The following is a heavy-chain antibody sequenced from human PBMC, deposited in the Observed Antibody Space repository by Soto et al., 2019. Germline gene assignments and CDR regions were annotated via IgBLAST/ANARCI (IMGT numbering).Heavy chain of an antibody. CDR3: ARDDNSIAVTGLYYFDL. V-gene: IGHV3-33*01. CDR2: VWFDGNTK. CDR1: GFTFSNYG. Sequence: GGSLRLSCAASGFTFSNYGIHWVRQAPGKGLEWVAVVWFDGNTKYYADSVKGRFTISRDNSKNTVDLQVNSLRAEDSAVYHCARDDNSIAVTGLYYFDLWGQGTQVTVPQ. D-gene: IGHD6-19*01. J-gene: IGHJ4*02.